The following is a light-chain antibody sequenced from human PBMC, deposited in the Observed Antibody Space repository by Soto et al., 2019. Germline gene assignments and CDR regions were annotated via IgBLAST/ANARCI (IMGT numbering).Light chain of an antibody. CDR3: QQYKSYWT. Sequence: DIQMTQSPSTLSASVGDRVTITCRASQNINSWLAWYQQKPGKAPNLLIYKASSLESGVPSRFSGSGSGTEFTLTISSLQPDDFATYYCQQYKSYWTFGQGTKV. CDR2: KAS. J-gene: IGKJ1*01. CDR1: QNINSW. V-gene: IGKV1-5*03.